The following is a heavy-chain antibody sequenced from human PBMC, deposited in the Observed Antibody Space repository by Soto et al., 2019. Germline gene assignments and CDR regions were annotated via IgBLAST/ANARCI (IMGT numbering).Heavy chain of an antibody. CDR2: ISAYNGNT. V-gene: IGHV1-18*01. CDR3: ARDRSRGYSYGGTEAFDI. CDR1: GYTFTSYG. J-gene: IGHJ3*02. Sequence: ASVKVSCKASGYTFTSYGISWVRQAPGQGLEWMGWISAYNGNTNYAQKLQGRVTITADESTSTAYMELSSLRSEDTAVYYCARDRSRGYSYGGTEAFDIWGQGTMVTVSS. D-gene: IGHD5-18*01.